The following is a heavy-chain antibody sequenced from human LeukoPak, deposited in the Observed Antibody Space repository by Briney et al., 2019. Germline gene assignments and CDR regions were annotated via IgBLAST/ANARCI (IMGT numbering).Heavy chain of an antibody. CDR2: ISSNGGST. CDR1: GFTFSSYA. V-gene: IGHV3-64*01. D-gene: IGHD6-13*01. J-gene: IGHJ4*02. CDR3: AREVIAAAGTQVDY. Sequence: GGSLRLSCAASGFTFSSYAMHWVRQAPGKGLEYVSAISSNGGSTYYANSVKGRFTISRDNSKNTLYLQMGSLRAEDMAVHYCAREVIAAAGTQVDYWGQGTLVTVSS.